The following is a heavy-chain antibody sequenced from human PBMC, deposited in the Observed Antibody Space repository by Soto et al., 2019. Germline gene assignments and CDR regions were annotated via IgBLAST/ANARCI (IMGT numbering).Heavy chain of an antibody. D-gene: IGHD1-1*01. Sequence: RLSCAASGFTFSSYEMNWVRQAPGKGLEWVSYISSSGSTIYYAASVKGRFTISRDNAKNSLYLQMNSLRAEDTAVYYCARSGATAGHNWFAPWGHNWFDPWGQGTLATVSS. CDR3: ARSGATAGHNWFAPWGHNWFDP. J-gene: IGHJ5*02. CDR2: ISSSGSTI. V-gene: IGHV3-48*03. CDR1: GFTFSSYE.